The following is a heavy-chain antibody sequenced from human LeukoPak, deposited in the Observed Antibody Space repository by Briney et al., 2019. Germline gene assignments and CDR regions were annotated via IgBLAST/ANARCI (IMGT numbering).Heavy chain of an antibody. Sequence: SETLSLTCTVSGGSISNSDYYWDWIRQPPGKGLEWIGSINYRGSTYYNPSLESRVTISVDTSKNQFSLRMSSVTAADTAVYYCAREEVRFGEFIYWGQGTLVTVSS. CDR1: GGSISNSDYY. CDR3: AREEVRFGEFIY. D-gene: IGHD3-10*01. CDR2: INYRGST. J-gene: IGHJ4*02. V-gene: IGHV4-39*07.